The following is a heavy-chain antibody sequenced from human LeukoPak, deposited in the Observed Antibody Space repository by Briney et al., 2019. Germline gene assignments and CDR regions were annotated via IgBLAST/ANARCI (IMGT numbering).Heavy chain of an antibody. J-gene: IGHJ4*02. CDR1: GGSISGYY. CDR2: IYVSGST. V-gene: IGHV4-4*07. Sequence: SETLSLTCTVSGGSISGYYWSWIRQPAGKGLEWIGRIYVSGSTNYNPSLKSRVTMSVGTSKNQFSLKLSSVTAADTAVYYCARGGNFGSGSYYNYWGQGNLVTVSS. D-gene: IGHD3-10*01. CDR3: ARGGNFGSGSYYNY.